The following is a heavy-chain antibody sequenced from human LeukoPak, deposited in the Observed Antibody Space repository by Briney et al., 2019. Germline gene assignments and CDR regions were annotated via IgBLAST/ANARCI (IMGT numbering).Heavy chain of an antibody. V-gene: IGHV3-23*01. CDR1: GFTFSSYA. CDR2: ISGSGGST. CDR3: AKDYYYDSSGYYYPPFDY. Sequence: PGGSLRLSCAASGFTFSSYAMTWVRQAPGKGLEWVSAISGSGGSTYYADSVKGRFTISRDNSKNTLHLQMNSLRAEDTAVYYCAKDYYYDSSGYYYPPFDYWGQGTLVTVSS. D-gene: IGHD3-22*01. J-gene: IGHJ4*02.